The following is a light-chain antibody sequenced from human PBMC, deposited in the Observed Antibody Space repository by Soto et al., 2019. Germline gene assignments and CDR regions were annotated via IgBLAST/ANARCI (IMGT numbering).Light chain of an antibody. CDR2: AAS. CDR1: QSINNH. V-gene: IGKV1-39*01. Sequence: DIRMTQSPPSLSASVGDRVTITCRASQSINNHLNWYQQKPGKVPKLLIDAASSLQSGVPSRFSGSGSGTEFTLTITNLQPEDFATYYCQQSYNTPCTFGQGTKLEIK. J-gene: IGKJ2*02. CDR3: QQSYNTPCT.